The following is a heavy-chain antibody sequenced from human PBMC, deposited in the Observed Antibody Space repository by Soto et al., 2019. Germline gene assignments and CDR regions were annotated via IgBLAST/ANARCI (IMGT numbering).Heavy chain of an antibody. Sequence: PSYTLSLTCTVSGGSISSSSYYRGWISKPPGKGLEWIGSIYYSGSTYYNPSLKSRVTISVDTSKNQFSLKLSSVTAADTAVYYCARRQLPSYYYYGMDVWGQGTTVTVS. CDR3: ARRQLPSYYYYGMDV. V-gene: IGHV4-39*01. CDR1: GGSISSSSYY. D-gene: IGHD2-2*01. J-gene: IGHJ6*02. CDR2: IYYSGST.